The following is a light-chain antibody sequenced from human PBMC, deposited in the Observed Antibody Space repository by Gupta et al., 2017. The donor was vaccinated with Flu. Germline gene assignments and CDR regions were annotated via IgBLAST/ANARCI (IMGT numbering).Light chain of an antibody. V-gene: IGKV2-30*01. J-gene: IGKJ2*01. CDR2: QVS. CDR3: MQGKHWPYT. CDR1: QCLVYSNGNTY. Sequence: DAVLTQSPLSLPVTLGQPASISCRSSQCLVYSNGNTYLNWVQQRTGQSPRRLIYQVSNRDTGVPDRCSGRGSGNDFTLKISRVEDEDVGVYYCMQGKHWPYTFGQGTKLEIK.